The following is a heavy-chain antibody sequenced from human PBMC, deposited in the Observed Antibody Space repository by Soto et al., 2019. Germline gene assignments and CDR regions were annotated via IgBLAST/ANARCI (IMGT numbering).Heavy chain of an antibody. CDR1: GYTFTSYD. V-gene: IGHV1-8*01. J-gene: IGHJ1*01. Sequence: QVQLVQSGAEVKKPGASVKVSCKASGYTFTSYDINWVRQATGQGLEWMGWMNPNSGNTGYAQKFQGRVTXTXNXYISTDYMELSSLRSEDTAVYYCARGGRWLQWYFQHWGQGTLVTVSS. D-gene: IGHD5-12*01. CDR2: MNPNSGNT. CDR3: ARGGRWLQWYFQH.